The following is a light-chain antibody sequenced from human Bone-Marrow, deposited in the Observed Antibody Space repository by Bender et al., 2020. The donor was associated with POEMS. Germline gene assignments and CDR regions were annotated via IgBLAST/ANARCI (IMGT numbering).Light chain of an antibody. CDR3: QTWGTGVV. CDR1: SGHSNYA. V-gene: IGLV4-69*01. J-gene: IGLJ2*01. CDR2: VNSDGGH. Sequence: QLMLTQSPSASASLGASVKLTCTLSSGHSNYAIAWHQQQPEKRPQYLMKVNSDGGHTKGDGIPDRFSGSSSGAERYLIISSLQSEDEADYYCQTWGTGVVFGGGTKLTVL.